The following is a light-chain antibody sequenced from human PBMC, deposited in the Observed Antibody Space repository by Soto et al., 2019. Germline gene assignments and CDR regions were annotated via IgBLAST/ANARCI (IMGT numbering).Light chain of an antibody. V-gene: IGKV3-11*01. Sequence: EIVLTQSPATLSLSPGERATLSCRASQSVSSYLAWYQQKPGQAPRLLIYDASNRATGIPARFSGSGSGTDFTLTISSLEPEDFATYYCQQYNSNSRTFGQGTKVEIK. CDR1: QSVSSY. CDR2: DAS. J-gene: IGKJ1*01. CDR3: QQYNSNSRT.